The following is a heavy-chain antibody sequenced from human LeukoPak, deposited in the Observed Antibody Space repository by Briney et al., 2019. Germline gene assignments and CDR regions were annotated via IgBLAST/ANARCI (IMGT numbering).Heavy chain of an antibody. J-gene: IGHJ3*02. V-gene: IGHV3-30*18. D-gene: IGHD3-22*01. CDR3: AKGLYDSRDAFDI. CDR1: GFTFSSYG. Sequence: GGSLRLSCAASGFTFSSYGMHWVRQAPGKGLEWVAVISYDGSNKYYADSVKGRFTISRDNSKNTLYLQMNSLRAEDTAVYYCAKGLYDSRDAFDIWGQGTMVTVSS. CDR2: ISYDGSNK.